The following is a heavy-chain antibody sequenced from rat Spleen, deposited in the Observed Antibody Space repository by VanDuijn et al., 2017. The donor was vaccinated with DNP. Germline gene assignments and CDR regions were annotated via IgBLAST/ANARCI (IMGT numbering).Heavy chain of an antibody. V-gene: IGHV5-7*01. CDR3: TSNPHIRTAAPFDY. J-gene: IGHJ2*01. CDR1: GFTFSDYN. Sequence: EVQLVESGGGLVQPGRSMKLSCAASGFTFSDYNMAWVRQAPKKGLEWVTTIIYDGSSTYYRDSVKGRFTISRDNAKSTLYLQMDSLRSEDTATYYCTSNPHIRTAAPFDYWGQGVMVTVSS. CDR2: IIYDGSST. D-gene: IGHD3-8*01.